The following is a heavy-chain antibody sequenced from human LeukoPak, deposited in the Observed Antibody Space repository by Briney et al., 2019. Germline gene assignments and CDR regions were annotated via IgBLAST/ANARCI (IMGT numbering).Heavy chain of an antibody. J-gene: IGHJ4*02. CDR3: ARGPVAVAGLDVGDC. CDR1: GYTFTSYG. D-gene: IGHD6-19*01. CDR2: VSAYNGNT. Sequence: GASVKVSCKASGYTFTSYGISWVRQAPGQGLEWMGWVSAYNGNTNYAQKLQGRVTMTTDTSTSTAYMELRSLRSDDTAVYYCARGPVAVAGLDVGDCWGQGTLVTVSS. V-gene: IGHV1-18*01.